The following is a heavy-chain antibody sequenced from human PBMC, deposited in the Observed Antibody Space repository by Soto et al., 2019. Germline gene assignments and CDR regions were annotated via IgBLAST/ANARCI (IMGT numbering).Heavy chain of an antibody. CDR2: IGTAGDT. D-gene: IGHD6-6*01. CDR3: ARGALGFDP. Sequence: EVQLVESGGGLVQPGGSLRLSCAASGLSFSNYDIQWVRQATGKGLEWVSGIGTAGDTYYAGSVKGRFTISRENAKNSLYLQMNSLTAGDTAVYYCARGALGFDPWGQGTLVAVSS. V-gene: IGHV3-13*04. CDR1: GLSFSNYD. J-gene: IGHJ5*02.